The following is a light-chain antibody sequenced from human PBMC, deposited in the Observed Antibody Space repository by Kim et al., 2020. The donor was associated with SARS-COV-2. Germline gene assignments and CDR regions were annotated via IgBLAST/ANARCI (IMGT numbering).Light chain of an antibody. V-gene: IGKV3-15*01. Sequence: PGDSATSSLRASQSVSSHLAWYQQRPGQPPRLLIYGASTRATGIPARFSGSWSGTEFTLTISSLQSEDFAIYFCQQYSDWPPGDTFGQGTKLEI. CDR1: QSVSSH. J-gene: IGKJ2*01. CDR2: GAS. CDR3: QQYSDWPPGDT.